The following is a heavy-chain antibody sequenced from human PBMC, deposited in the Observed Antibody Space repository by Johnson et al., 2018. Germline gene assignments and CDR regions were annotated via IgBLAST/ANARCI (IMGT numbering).Heavy chain of an antibody. J-gene: IGHJ3*02. CDR3: ATGGYWRHDAFDI. CDR2: IKQDGSEK. Sequence: EVQLVESGGGLVQPGGSLRLSCAASGFTFSSYWMSWVRQAPGQGLEWLANIKQDGSEKYYVDSVKGRFTISRDNAKNSLYLQMNSLRAEDTAVYYCATGGYWRHDAFDIWGQGTMVTVSS. CDR1: GFTFSSYW. D-gene: IGHD3-22*01. V-gene: IGHV3-7*01.